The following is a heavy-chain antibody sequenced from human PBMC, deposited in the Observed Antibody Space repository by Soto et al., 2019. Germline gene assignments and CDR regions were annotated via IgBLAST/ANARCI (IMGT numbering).Heavy chain of an antibody. CDR2: ISSSSSSM. J-gene: IGHJ6*02. CDR1: GFSFSAYR. Sequence: GGSLRLSCAASGFSFSAYRMNWVRQAPGKGLEWVSYISSSSSSMYYAGSVKGRFTISRDNAQNALFLQMNSLTDEDTAVYYCARDWTYCSGGSCYYGMDVWGQGTTVTVSS. CDR3: ARDWTYCSGGSCYYGMDV. D-gene: IGHD2-15*01. V-gene: IGHV3-48*02.